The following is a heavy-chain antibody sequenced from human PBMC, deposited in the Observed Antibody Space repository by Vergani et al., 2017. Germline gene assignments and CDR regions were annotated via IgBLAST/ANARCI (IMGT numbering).Heavy chain of an antibody. CDR2: IWYDGSNK. D-gene: IGHD3-3*01. Sequence: QVQLVESGGGVVQPGRSLRLSCAASGFTFSSYGMHWVRQAPGKGLEWVAVIWYDGSNKYYADSVKGRFTISRDNSKNTLYLQMNSLRAEDTAVYYCARDLIKIFGVVISSVESYYYGMDVWGQGTTVTVSS. J-gene: IGHJ6*02. CDR1: GFTFSSYG. V-gene: IGHV3-33*01. CDR3: ARDLIKIFGVVISSVESYYYGMDV.